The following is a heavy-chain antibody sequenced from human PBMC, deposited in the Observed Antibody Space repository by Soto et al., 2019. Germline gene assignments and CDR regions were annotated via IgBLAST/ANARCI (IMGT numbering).Heavy chain of an antibody. V-gene: IGHV3-13*01. J-gene: IGHJ4*02. CDR2: IGTAGDT. CDR1: GFPFSGFD. CDR3: ARGQEVGAHFFDS. Sequence: GGSLRLSCEASGFPFSGFDMHWVRQPPGKGLEWVSTIGTAGDTYYAVSVKGRFTISRDNAKNSLSLQMNSLRAGDTAVYFCARGQEVGAHFFDSWGQGIQVTVSS. D-gene: IGHD2-15*01.